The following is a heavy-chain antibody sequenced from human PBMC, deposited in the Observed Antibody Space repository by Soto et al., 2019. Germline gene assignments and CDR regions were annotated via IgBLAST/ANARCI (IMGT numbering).Heavy chain of an antibody. D-gene: IGHD3-9*01. CDR1: EHTSTIYY. V-gene: IGHV1-2*02. CDR3: STRDYDILTGYLHI. CDR2: INADSGGT. Sequence: QAHLVQSGAEVRKPGASVKVSCQALEHTSTIYYIHWVRQARGQGLAWMGWINADSGGTTYAEEFRGRVTFARDTSTITVHMELIRLRLDDTAMYFCSTRDYDILTGYLHIWCQGTLITVSS. J-gene: IGHJ1*01.